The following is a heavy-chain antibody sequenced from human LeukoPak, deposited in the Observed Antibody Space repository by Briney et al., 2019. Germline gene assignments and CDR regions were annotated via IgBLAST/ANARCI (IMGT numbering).Heavy chain of an antibody. CDR2: INHSGST. J-gene: IGHJ4*02. V-gene: IGHV4-34*01. D-gene: IGHD2-15*01. CDR1: GGSFSGYY. CDR3: ARAVPAGLGYCSGGSCYRDDY. Sequence: PSETLSLACAVYGGSFSGYYWSWIRQPPGKGLEWIGEINHSGSTNYNPSLKSRVTISVDTSKNQFSLKLSSVTAADTAVYYCARAVPAGLGYCSGGSCYRDDYWGQGTLVTVSS.